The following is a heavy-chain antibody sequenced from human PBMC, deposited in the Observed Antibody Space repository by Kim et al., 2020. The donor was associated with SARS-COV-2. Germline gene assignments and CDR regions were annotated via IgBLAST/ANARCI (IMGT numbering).Heavy chain of an antibody. V-gene: IGHV4-59*01. CDR1: GGSISSYY. J-gene: IGHJ4*02. CDR2: IYYSGST. D-gene: IGHD1-26*01. Sequence: SETLSLTCTVSGGSISSYYWSWIRQPPGKGLEWIGYIYYSGSTNYNPSLKSRVTISVDTSKNQFSLKLSSVTAADTAVYYCARDSVSKGHYFDYWGQGTLVTVSS. CDR3: ARDSVSKGHYFDY.